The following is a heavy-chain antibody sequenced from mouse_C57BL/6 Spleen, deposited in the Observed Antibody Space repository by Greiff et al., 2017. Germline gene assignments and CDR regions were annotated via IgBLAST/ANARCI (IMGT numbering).Heavy chain of an antibody. CDR2: IDPENGDT. D-gene: IGHD4-1*01. J-gene: IGHJ2*01. V-gene: IGHV14-4*01. CDR1: GFNIKDDY. CDR3: TTLTGTNY. Sequence: EVQLQQSGAELVRPGASVKLSCTASGFNIKDDYMHWVKQRPEQGLEWIGWIDPENGDTEYASKFQGKATITADTSSNTAYLQLSSLTSEDTAVYDCTTLTGTNYWGQGTTLTVSS.